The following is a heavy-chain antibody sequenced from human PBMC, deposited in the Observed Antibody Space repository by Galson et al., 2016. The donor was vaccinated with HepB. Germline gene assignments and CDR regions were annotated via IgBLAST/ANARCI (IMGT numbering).Heavy chain of an antibody. Sequence: SLRLSCAASGFSFSSYAMHWVRQAPGKGLEWVAVISYDGSNKYYADSVKGRFTISRDKSKNTLYLQMNSLRVEDTAVYYCAREPVRLDDLLTGPPKNPDYWGQGTLVTVSS. V-gene: IGHV3-30*04. CDR2: ISYDGSNK. J-gene: IGHJ4*02. CDR3: AREPVRLDDLLTGPPKNPDY. CDR1: GFSFSSYA. D-gene: IGHD3-9*01.